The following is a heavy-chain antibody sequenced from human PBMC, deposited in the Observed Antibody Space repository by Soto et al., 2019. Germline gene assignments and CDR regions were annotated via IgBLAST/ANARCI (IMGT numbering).Heavy chain of an antibody. CDR2: IYYSGST. V-gene: IGHV4-59*01. CDR3: ARAQNWFDP. CDR1: GGSISSYY. J-gene: IGHJ5*02. Sequence: SETLSLTCTVSGGSISSYYWSWIRQPPGKGLEWIGYIYYSGSTNFNPSLKSRVTISVDTSKNQFSLKLSSVTAADTAVYYCARAQNWFDPWGQGTLVTVSS.